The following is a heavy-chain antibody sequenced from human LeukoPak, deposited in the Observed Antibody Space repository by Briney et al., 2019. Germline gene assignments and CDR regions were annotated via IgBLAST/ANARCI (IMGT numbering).Heavy chain of an antibody. CDR3: ARSSRGDAINFGY. V-gene: IGHV3-74*01. Sequence: GGSLKLSCAASGFTFSSYWMHWVRQAPGKGLVWVSRLNSDGSSTSYADSVKGRFTISRDNAKNTLYLQMNSLRAEDTAVYYCARSSRGDAINFGYWSQGTLVTVSS. CDR1: GFTFSSYW. CDR2: LNSDGSST. J-gene: IGHJ4*02. D-gene: IGHD2-21*02.